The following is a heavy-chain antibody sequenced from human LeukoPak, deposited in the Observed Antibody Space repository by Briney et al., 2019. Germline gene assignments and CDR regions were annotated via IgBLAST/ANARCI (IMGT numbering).Heavy chain of an antibody. V-gene: IGHV1-69*05. J-gene: IGHJ4*02. CDR2: IIPIFGTA. CDR3: ARDSRVRYSSSWYYFDY. Sequence: GASVKVSCKASGGTFSSYAISWVRQAPGQGLEWMGGIIPIFGTANYAQKFQGRVTITTDEPTSTAYMELSSLRSEDTAVYYCARDSRVRYSSSWYYFDYWAREPWSPSPQ. CDR1: GGTFSSYA. D-gene: IGHD6-13*01.